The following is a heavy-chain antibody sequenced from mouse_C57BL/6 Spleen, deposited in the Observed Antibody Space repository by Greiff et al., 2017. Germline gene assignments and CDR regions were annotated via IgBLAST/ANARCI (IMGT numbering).Heavy chain of an antibody. V-gene: IGHV5-6*02. CDR1: GFTFSSYG. Sequence: EVKVVESGGDLVKPGGSLKLSCAASGFTFSSYGMSWVRQTPDKRLEWVATISSGGSYTYYPDSVKGLFTISRYNSKNALYLQMSSLKSEDTAMYCCARRRMDYWGQGTSVTVSS. CDR2: ISSGGSYT. CDR3: ARRRMDY. J-gene: IGHJ4*01.